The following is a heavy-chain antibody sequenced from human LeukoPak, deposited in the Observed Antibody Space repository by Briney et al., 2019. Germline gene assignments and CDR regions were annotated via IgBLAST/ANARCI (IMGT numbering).Heavy chain of an antibody. V-gene: IGHV4-59*11. CDR2: IYYSGST. CDR3: ARAGSSGYVGNYYYMDV. Sequence: PSETLSLTCTVSGGSISSHYWSWIRQPPGKGLEWIGYIYYSGSTNYNPSLKSRVTISVGTSKNQFSLKLSSVTAADTAVYYCARAGSSGYVGNYYYMDVWGKGTTVTVSS. D-gene: IGHD3-22*01. CDR1: GGSISSHY. J-gene: IGHJ6*03.